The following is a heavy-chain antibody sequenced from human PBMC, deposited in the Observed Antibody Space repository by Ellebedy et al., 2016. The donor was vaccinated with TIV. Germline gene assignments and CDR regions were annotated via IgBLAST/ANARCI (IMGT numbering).Heavy chain of an antibody. V-gene: IGHV4-38-2*02. D-gene: IGHD4/OR15-4a*01. Sequence: SETLSLXXTVSGYSISSGYYWGWIRQPPGKGLEWIGSIYHSGSTYYNPSLKSRVTISVDTSKNQFSLKLSSVTAADTDVYYCARDGTMASGGWFDPWGQGTLVTVSS. CDR3: ARDGTMASGGWFDP. CDR2: IYHSGST. CDR1: GYSISSGYY. J-gene: IGHJ5*02.